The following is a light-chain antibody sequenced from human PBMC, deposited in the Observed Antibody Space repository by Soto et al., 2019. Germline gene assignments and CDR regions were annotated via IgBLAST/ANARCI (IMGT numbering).Light chain of an antibody. CDR1: SSDVGGYNY. CDR2: DVS. Sequence: QSVLTQPASESGSPGQSITISCTGTSSDVGGYNYVSWYQHHPGKAPKLMIYDVSNRPSGVSNRFSGSKSGNTASLSISGLQPEDEADYYCSSYRTSNTRQIVCGTGTKLTVL. CDR3: SSYRTSNTRQIV. J-gene: IGLJ1*01. V-gene: IGLV2-14*03.